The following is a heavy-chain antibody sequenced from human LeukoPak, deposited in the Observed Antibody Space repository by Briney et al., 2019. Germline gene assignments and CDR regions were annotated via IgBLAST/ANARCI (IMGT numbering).Heavy chain of an antibody. CDR3: AKIGSSGCLDY. CDR1: GVTFSTYE. D-gene: IGHD6-19*01. Sequence: PGGSLRLSCAASGVTFSTYEVSWVRQAPGKGLEWVSSISGSGGNTYYADSVKGRFTISRDNSKSTLYLQMNSLRAEDTAVYYCAKIGSSGCLDYWGQGTLVTVSS. V-gene: IGHV3-23*01. J-gene: IGHJ4*02. CDR2: ISGSGGNT.